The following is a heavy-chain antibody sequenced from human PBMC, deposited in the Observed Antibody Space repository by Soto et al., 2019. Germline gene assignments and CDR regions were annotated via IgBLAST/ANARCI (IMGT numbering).Heavy chain of an antibody. CDR2: IWYDGSNK. D-gene: IGHD2-2*01. V-gene: IGHV3-33*01. CDR1: GFTFSSYG. J-gene: IGHJ6*02. Sequence: QVQLVESGGGVVQPGRSLRLSCAASGFTFSSYGMHWVRQAPGKGLEWVAVIWYDGSNKYYADYVKGRFTISRDNSKNPLYLQMNRLRAEDTAVYYCAREGCSSTSCYLLGYYYYGMDVWGQGTTVNVYS. CDR3: AREGCSSTSCYLLGYYYYGMDV.